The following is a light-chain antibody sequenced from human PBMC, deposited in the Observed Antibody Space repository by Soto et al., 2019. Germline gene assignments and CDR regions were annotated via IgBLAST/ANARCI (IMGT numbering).Light chain of an antibody. Sequence: EIVLTQSPGTLSLSPGERATLSCRASQSVSSSHLAWYQQKPGQAPRLLIYGASSRATGIPDRFSGSGSGTDFTLTISRLEPEDFAVYYCQQYGSSPRTFGGGTKVDIK. CDR1: QSVSSSH. CDR3: QQYGSSPRT. CDR2: GAS. V-gene: IGKV3-20*01. J-gene: IGKJ4*01.